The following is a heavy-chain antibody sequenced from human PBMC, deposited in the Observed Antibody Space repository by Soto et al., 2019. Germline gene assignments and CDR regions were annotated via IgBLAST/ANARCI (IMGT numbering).Heavy chain of an antibody. D-gene: IGHD1-26*01. J-gene: IGHJ4*02. CDR3: VKGGWVYF. Sequence: EVQLLESGGGLVQPGGSLRLSFAASGFTFSSFEMSWVRQAPGRGLEWVSFISDDSSRTYYADAVKGRFTISRDNSKHTLYLQMYSLTAEDTAVYACVKGGWVYFWGQGTLVTVSS. V-gene: IGHV3-23*01. CDR1: GFTFSSFE. CDR2: ISDDSSRT.